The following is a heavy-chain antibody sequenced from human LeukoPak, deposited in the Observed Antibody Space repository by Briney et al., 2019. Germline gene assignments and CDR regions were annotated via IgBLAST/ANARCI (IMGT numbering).Heavy chain of an antibody. D-gene: IGHD2-2*01. V-gene: IGHV1-8*01. Sequence: ASVKVSCKASVYTFTSYDINWVRQATGQGLEWMGWMNPNSANTGYAQKFQGRVSMTRNTSISTAYMELSSLRSEDTAVYYCARAHCSSASCYPKDAFDIWGQGTMVTVSS. J-gene: IGHJ3*02. CDR1: VYTFTSYD. CDR2: MNPNSANT. CDR3: ARAHCSSASCYPKDAFDI.